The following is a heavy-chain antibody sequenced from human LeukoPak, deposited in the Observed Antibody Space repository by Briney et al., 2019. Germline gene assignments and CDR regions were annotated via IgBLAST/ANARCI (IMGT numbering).Heavy chain of an antibody. Sequence: SVKVSCKASGGSFSSYAISWVREAPGQGLEWMGGIIPIFGTANYAQKFQGRVTITTDESTSTAYMELSSLRSEDTAVYYCASAGFGELSYYYYMDVWGKGTTVTVSS. CDR2: IIPIFGTA. J-gene: IGHJ6*03. CDR1: GGSFSSYA. CDR3: ASAGFGELSYYYYMDV. V-gene: IGHV1-69*05. D-gene: IGHD3-10*01.